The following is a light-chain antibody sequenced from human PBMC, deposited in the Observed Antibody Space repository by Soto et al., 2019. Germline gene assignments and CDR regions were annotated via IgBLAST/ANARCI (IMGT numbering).Light chain of an antibody. Sequence: EIVMTQSPSTLSVSAGERVTLSCRASQSVSNNLAWYQKKPGKAPRLLIYGASTRATGIPVRFSGSGSGTEFTLTISSLQSEDFAFYYCQQYNNWWTFGQGTRVDIK. CDR2: GAS. V-gene: IGKV3-15*01. J-gene: IGKJ1*01. CDR3: QQYNNWWT. CDR1: QSVSNN.